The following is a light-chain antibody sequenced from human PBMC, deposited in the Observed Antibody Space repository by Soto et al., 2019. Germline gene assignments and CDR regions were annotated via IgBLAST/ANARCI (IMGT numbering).Light chain of an antibody. V-gene: IGKV3-15*01. Sequence: EIVVTQSPATPSVSPGERATLSCSASQSVSSNLAWYQQKPGQAPRLLISGASTRATGIPARFSGSGSGTEFTLTISSLQSEDFAVYYWQQYNNWPPWTFGQGTKVEIK. J-gene: IGKJ1*01. CDR3: QQYNNWPPWT. CDR1: QSVSSN. CDR2: GAS.